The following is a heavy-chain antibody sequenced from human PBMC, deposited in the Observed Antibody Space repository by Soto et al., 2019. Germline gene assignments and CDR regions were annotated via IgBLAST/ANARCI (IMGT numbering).Heavy chain of an antibody. CDR1: GFTFSSYW. V-gene: IGHV3-7*03. J-gene: IGHJ4*02. Sequence: HPGGSLRLSCAASGFTFSSYWMSWVRQAPGKGLEWVANIKQDGSEKYCVDSVKGRFTISRDNAKNSLYLQMNSLRAEDTAVYYCARDGRAMVIPFDYWGQGTLVTVSS. D-gene: IGHD5-18*01. CDR2: IKQDGSEK. CDR3: ARDGRAMVIPFDY.